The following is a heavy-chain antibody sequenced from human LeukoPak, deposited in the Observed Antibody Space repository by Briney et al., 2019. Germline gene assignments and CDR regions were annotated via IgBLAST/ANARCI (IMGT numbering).Heavy chain of an antibody. D-gene: IGHD1-26*01. CDR1: GYTFTGYY. CDR2: INPNSGGT. Sequence: ASVKVSCKASGYTFTGYYMHWARQAPGQGLEWMGRINPNSGGTNYAQKFQGRVTMTRDTSISTAYMELSRLRSDDTAVYYCARVVGGSYFSGLGYWGQGTLVTVSS. V-gene: IGHV1-2*06. CDR3: ARVVGGSYFSGLGY. J-gene: IGHJ4*02.